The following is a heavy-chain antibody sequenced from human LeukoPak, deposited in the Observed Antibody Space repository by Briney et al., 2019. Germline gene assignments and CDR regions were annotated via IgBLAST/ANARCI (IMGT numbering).Heavy chain of an antibody. CDR2: ISYDGGNK. CDR1: GFTFTDYG. D-gene: IGHD3-10*01. J-gene: IGHJ3*02. CDR3: ARTSPMIRGPPPIDAFDI. Sequence: GGSLRLSCATSGFTFTDYGMHWVRQAPGKGLEWVATISYDGGNKYYGDSVKGRFTISRDNSNNTLHLQMSSLRAEDTAVYFCARTSPMIRGPPPIDAFDIWGRGTLVTVSS. V-gene: IGHV3-30*03.